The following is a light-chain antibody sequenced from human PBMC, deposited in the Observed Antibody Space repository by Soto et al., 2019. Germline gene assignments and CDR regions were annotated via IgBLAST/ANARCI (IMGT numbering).Light chain of an antibody. Sequence: IVLTQPPGTLSLSPGERATLSCRASQSVSAGHLAWYQQKPGQAPRLLIYGASSRATGIPDRFSGSGSGTDFTLTISRLEPEDFAVYYCQQYVTLPLTFGGGTKVDIK. CDR3: QQYVTLPLT. V-gene: IGKV3-20*01. CDR1: QSVSAGH. J-gene: IGKJ4*01. CDR2: GAS.